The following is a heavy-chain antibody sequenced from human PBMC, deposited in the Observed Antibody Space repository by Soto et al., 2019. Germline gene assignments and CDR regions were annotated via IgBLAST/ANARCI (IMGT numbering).Heavy chain of an antibody. D-gene: IGHD6-13*01. J-gene: IGHJ5*02. CDR3: ARVATQGSSWYFWFDP. V-gene: IGHV1-69*13. CDR1: GGTFITYS. Sequence: SVKVSCKASGGTFITYSLNWVRQAPGQGLEWMGGIIPLFGTTNYAQKFKGRVTITADESTSTAYMELSSLRAEDAAVYYCARVATQGSSWYFWFDPWGQGTLVIVSS. CDR2: IIPLFGTT.